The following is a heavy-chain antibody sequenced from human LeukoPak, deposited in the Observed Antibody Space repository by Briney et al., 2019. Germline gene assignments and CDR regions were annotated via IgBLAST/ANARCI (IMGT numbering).Heavy chain of an antibody. CDR2: IDGYNGNT. CDR1: GYTFTRNG. D-gene: IGHD6-19*01. CDR3: AREGWGTYSSGPYYFDY. J-gene: IGHJ4*02. V-gene: IGHV1-18*04. Sequence: GASVTVSCKASGYTFTRNGISWGRQAPGQGLEWMGWIDGYNGNTKYAQKPQGRVTMTTDTSTSTAYMQLRSLRAADTAVYYCAREGWGTYSSGPYYFDYWGQGTLITVSS.